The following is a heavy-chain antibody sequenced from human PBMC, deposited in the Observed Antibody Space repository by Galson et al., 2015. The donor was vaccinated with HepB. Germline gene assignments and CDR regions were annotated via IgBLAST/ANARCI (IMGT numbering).Heavy chain of an antibody. D-gene: IGHD5-12*01. V-gene: IGHV4-59*08. CDR1: GGSISSYY. J-gene: IGHJ4*02. CDR3: ARQSGSSFDY. Sequence: TLSLTCTVSGGSISSYYWSWIRQPPGKGLEWIGYIYYSGSTNYNPSLKSRVTISVDTSKNQFSLKLSSVAAADTAVYYCARQSGSSFDYWGQGTLVTVSS. CDR2: IYYSGST.